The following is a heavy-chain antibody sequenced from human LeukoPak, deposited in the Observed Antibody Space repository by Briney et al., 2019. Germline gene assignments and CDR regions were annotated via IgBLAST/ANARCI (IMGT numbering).Heavy chain of an antibody. CDR3: AKHFGSGDYYNFFDD. J-gene: IGHJ4*02. Sequence: GGSLRLSCAASGXTFSSYAMSWVRQAPGEGLECVSSISGTGGSTYYADSVKGRFTISRDNSKNTLFLQMNSLRAEDTALYYCAKHFGSGDYYNFFDDWGQGTLVSVSS. D-gene: IGHD3-10*01. V-gene: IGHV3-23*01. CDR1: GXTFSSYA. CDR2: ISGTGGST.